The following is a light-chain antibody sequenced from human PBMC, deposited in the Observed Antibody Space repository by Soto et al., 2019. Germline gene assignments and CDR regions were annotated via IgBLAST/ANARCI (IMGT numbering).Light chain of an antibody. CDR1: QSALFNSNNKNY. V-gene: IGKV4-1*01. CDR3: QQSVTTHSWT. J-gene: IGKJ1*01. Sequence: DIVMTQSPDSLAVSLGERATINCKSSQSALFNSNNKNYIAWYQQKPVQPPQLLIYWASTRESGVPDRFSGSGSGTDFTLTINRLQAEGVAVYCCQQSVTTHSWTFVQWTTVEIK. CDR2: WAS.